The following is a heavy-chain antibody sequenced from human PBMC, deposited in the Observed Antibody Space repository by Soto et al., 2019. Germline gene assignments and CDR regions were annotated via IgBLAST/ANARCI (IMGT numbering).Heavy chain of an antibody. J-gene: IGHJ4*02. Sequence: QITLKESGPTLVKPTQTLTLTCTFSGFSLSTSGVGVGWIRQPPGKALEWLALIYWDDDKRYSPSLKSRLTITKDTSKNQVVLTMTNMDPVDTATYYCAHRRGYDSSGYHDYWGQGTLVTVSS. CDR3: AHRRGYDSSGYHDY. V-gene: IGHV2-5*02. CDR2: IYWDDDK. D-gene: IGHD3-22*01. CDR1: GFSLSTSGVG.